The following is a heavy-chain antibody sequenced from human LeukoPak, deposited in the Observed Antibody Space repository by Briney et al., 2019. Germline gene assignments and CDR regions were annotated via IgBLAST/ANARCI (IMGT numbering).Heavy chain of an antibody. CDR2: ISYDGDNK. V-gene: IGHV3-30-3*01. CDR3: ARFRGNGYGNYYFDY. D-gene: IGHD5-18*01. J-gene: IGHJ4*02. Sequence: PGGSLRLSCVVSGFTFTDYAMHWVRQAPGKGLEWVAVISYDGDNKYYADSMKGRFTISRDNSKNTLYLQMNSLRAEDTAVFYCARFRGNGYGNYYFDYWGQGTLVTVSS. CDR1: GFTFTDYA.